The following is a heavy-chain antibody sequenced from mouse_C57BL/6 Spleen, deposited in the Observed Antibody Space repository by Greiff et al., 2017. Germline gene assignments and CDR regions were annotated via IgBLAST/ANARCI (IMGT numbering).Heavy chain of an antibody. Sequence: LQQSGAELVRPGASVTLSCKASGYTFTDYEMHWVKQTPVHGLEWIGAIDPETGGTAYNQKFKGKAILTADKSSSTAYMELRSLTSEDSAVYYCTKGFYGRYFDYWGQGTTLTVSS. J-gene: IGHJ2*01. CDR3: TKGFYGRYFDY. CDR2: IDPETGGT. V-gene: IGHV1-15*01. CDR1: GYTFTDYE. D-gene: IGHD1-1*02.